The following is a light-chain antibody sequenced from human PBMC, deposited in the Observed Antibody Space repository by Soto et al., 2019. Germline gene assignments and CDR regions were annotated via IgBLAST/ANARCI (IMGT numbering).Light chain of an antibody. CDR1: QSISDY. CDR2: DAS. J-gene: IGKJ1*01. Sequence: DIQMTQSPSTLSASVGDRVIITCRASQSISDYLAWYQQKPGKAPKLLIYDASNLEGGVPSTFSGSGSGTEFTLTISSLQPDDFATYYCQQYYTYWHMFGQGTKVDI. V-gene: IGKV1-5*01. CDR3: QQYYTYWHM.